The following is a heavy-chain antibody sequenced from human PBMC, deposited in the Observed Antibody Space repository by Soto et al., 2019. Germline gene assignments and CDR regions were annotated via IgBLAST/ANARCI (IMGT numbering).Heavy chain of an antibody. V-gene: IGHV1-69*13. CDR3: ASMMTTVTPMPDY. CDR1: GGTFSSYA. CDR2: IIPIFGTA. Sequence: GASVKVSCKASGGTFSSYAISWVRQAPGQGLEWMGGIIPIFGTANYAQKFQGRVTITADESTSTAYMELSSLRSEDTAVYYCASMMTTVTPMPDYWGQGTLVTVSS. J-gene: IGHJ4*02. D-gene: IGHD4-17*01.